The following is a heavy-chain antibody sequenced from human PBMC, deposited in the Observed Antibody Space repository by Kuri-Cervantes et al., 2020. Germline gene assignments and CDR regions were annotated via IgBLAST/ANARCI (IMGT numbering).Heavy chain of an antibody. CDR2: INADGST. CDR1: GFAVSGTY. Sequence: GESLKISCAASGFAVSGTYMSWVRQVRQGPGKGLEWVSFINADGSTYYADSVKGRFTTSRDSSKNTLYLQMNSLRAEDTAVYYCAKRNDYGDYGDHYYYYYGMDVWGQGTTVTVSS. CDR3: AKRNDYGDYGDHYYYYYGMDV. D-gene: IGHD4-17*01. V-gene: IGHV3-53*01. J-gene: IGHJ6*02.